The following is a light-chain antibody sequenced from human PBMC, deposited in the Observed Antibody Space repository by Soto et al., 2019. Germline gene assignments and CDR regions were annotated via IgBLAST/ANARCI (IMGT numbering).Light chain of an antibody. J-gene: IGLJ2*01. CDR1: SSDVGGYNY. CDR2: DVS. Sequence: QSALTQPASVSGSPGQSITISCTGTSSDVGGYNYVSWYQQHPGKAPKLMIYDVSNRPSVASNRFSGSKSGNTASLTISGLQAEEEADYYCSSDTSSSILHVVFGGGTKLTVL. CDR3: SSDTSSSILHVV. V-gene: IGLV2-14*01.